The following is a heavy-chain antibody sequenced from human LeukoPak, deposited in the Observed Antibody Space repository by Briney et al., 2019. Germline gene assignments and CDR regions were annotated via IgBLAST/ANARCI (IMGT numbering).Heavy chain of an antibody. CDR1: GGSISSSSYY. J-gene: IGHJ6*03. Sequence: SETLSLTCTVSGGSISSSSYYWGWIRQPPGKGLEWIGSIYYSGSTNYNPSLKSRVTISVDTSKNQFSLKLSSVTAADTAVYYCARARGVTMVRGAYYYYYYMDVWGKGTTVTISS. CDR3: ARARGVTMVRGAYYYYYYMDV. CDR2: IYYSGST. V-gene: IGHV4-39*07. D-gene: IGHD3-10*01.